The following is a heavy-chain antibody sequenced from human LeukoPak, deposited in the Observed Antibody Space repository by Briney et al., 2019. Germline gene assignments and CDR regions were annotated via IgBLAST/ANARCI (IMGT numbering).Heavy chain of an antibody. D-gene: IGHD6-19*01. Sequence: PGGSLRLSCAASGFTFSNAWMSWVRQAPGKGLVWVSRINSDGSSTNYADSVKGRFAISRDNAKNTLYLQMNSLRAEDTAVYYCATTVAGTRNAFDIRGQGTMVIVSS. CDR2: INSDGSST. J-gene: IGHJ3*02. V-gene: IGHV3-74*01. CDR1: GFTFSNAW. CDR3: ATTVAGTRNAFDI.